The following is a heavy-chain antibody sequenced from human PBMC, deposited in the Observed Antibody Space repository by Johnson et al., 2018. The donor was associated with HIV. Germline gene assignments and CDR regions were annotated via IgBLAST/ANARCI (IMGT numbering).Heavy chain of an antibody. CDR3: AKAVTGEGAFDI. Sequence: QVQLVESGGGLVKPGGSLRLSCSAPGLTFSDSYMTWIRQAPGKGLEWVSYISSSGSTMYYADSVKGRFTISRDNAKNSLYLQMNSLRAEDTAVYYCAKAVTGEGAFDIWGQGTMVTVSS. CDR1: GLTFSDSY. CDR2: ISSSGSTM. D-gene: IGHD7-27*01. J-gene: IGHJ3*02. V-gene: IGHV3-11*01.